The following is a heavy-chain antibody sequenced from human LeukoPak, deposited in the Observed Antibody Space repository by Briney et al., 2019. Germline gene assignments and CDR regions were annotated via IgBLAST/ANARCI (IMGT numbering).Heavy chain of an antibody. CDR3: ARGYSYGYIRY. J-gene: IGHJ4*02. Sequence: GGSLRLSCAASGFTVSSNYMNWVRQAPGKGLEWVSVIYDGGRTDYADSVKGRFTISRDNSKNMLYLQMNSLRAEDTAVYYCARGYSYGYIRYWGQGTLVTVSS. CDR1: GFTVSSNY. D-gene: IGHD5-18*01. CDR2: IYDGGRT. V-gene: IGHV3-66*01.